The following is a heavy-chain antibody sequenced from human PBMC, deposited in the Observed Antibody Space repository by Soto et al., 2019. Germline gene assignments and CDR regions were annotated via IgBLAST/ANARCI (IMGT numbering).Heavy chain of an antibody. CDR3: ATLGEYNAFDI. CDR1: GFTFDDYA. V-gene: IGHV3-9*01. D-gene: IGHD6-6*01. CDR2: ISWNSGSI. J-gene: IGHJ3*02. Sequence: EVQLVESGGGLVQPGRSLRLSCAASGFTFDDYAMHWVRQAPGKGLEWVSGISWNSGSIGYADSVKGRFTISRDNAKNSLYVQMNSLRAEDTALYYCATLGEYNAFDIWGRGTMVTVS.